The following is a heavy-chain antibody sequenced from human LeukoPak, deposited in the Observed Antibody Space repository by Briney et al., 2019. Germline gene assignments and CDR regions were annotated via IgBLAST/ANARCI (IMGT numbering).Heavy chain of an antibody. CDR3: ARGQDDYGDYVLSDY. CDR2: INPNSGGT. CDR1: GYTFTGYY. Sequence: ASVKVSCKASGYTFTGYYMRWVRQAPGQGLEWMGWINPNSGGTNYAQKFQGRVTMTRDTSISTAYMELSRLRSDDTAVYYCARGQDDYGDYVLSDYWGQGTLVTVSS. D-gene: IGHD4-17*01. V-gene: IGHV1-2*02. J-gene: IGHJ4*02.